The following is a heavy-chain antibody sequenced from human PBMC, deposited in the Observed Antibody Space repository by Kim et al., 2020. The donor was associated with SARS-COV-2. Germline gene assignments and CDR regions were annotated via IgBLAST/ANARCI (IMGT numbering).Heavy chain of an antibody. J-gene: IGHJ4*02. V-gene: IGHV4-59*01. CDR3: ARANYFDS. CDR2: RRST. Sequence: RRSTTYNPSLKSRLTLSVDTSKNQFPLKLGSVTAADTAVYYCARANYFDSWGQGTLVTVSS.